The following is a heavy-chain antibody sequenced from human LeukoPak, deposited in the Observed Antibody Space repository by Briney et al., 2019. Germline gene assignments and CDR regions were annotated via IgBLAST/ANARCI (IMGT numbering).Heavy chain of an antibody. V-gene: IGHV3-30-3*01. CDR1: GFTFSSYA. J-gene: IGHJ3*02. Sequence: GRSLRLSCAASGFTFSSYAMHWVRQAPGKGLEWVAVISYDGSNKYYADSVKGRFTISRDNSKNTLYLQMNSLRAEDTAVYYCAGISRSDAFDIWGQGTMVTVSS. CDR3: AGISRSDAFDI. D-gene: IGHD1-14*01. CDR2: ISYDGSNK.